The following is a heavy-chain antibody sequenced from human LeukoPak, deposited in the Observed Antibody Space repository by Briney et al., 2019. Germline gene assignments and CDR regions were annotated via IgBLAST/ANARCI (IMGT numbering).Heavy chain of an antibody. Sequence: PGGSLRLSCAASGFTFSSYSMNWVRQAPGKGLEWVSSISSSSSYIYYADSVKGRFTISRDNAKNSLYLQMNSLRAEDTAVYYCARTTWIQLWSGRHYAFDIWGQGTMVTVSS. CDR2: ISSSSSYI. CDR3: ARTTWIQLWSGRHYAFDI. J-gene: IGHJ3*02. D-gene: IGHD5-18*01. V-gene: IGHV3-21*01. CDR1: GFTFSSYS.